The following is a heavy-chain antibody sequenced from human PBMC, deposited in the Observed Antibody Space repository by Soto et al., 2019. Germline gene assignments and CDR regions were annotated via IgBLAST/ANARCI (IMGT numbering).Heavy chain of an antibody. CDR1: GFSLSNARMG. CDR2: IFSNDEK. D-gene: IGHD3-3*01. V-gene: IGHV2-26*01. J-gene: IGHJ3*02. CDR3: ARLLASYYDFWSGYHVDAFDI. Sequence: SGPTLVNPTETLTLTCTVSGFSLSNARMGVSWIRQPPGKALEWLAHIFSNDEKSYSTSLKSRLTISKDTSKSQVVLTMTNMDPVDTATYYCARLLASYYDFWSGYHVDAFDIWGQGTMLTVSS.